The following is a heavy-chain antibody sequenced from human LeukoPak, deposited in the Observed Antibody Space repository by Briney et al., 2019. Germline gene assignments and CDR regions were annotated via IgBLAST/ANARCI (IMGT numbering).Heavy chain of an antibody. Sequence: PGGSLRLSCAASGFMFDTYSMNWVRQAPGKGLEWVSSISSLGSYIYFADSLKGRFTISRDNAKNSLYLQMNSLRAEDTAVYYCARERQVYYDFWSGYYLPLDYWGQGTLVTVSS. J-gene: IGHJ4*02. V-gene: IGHV3-21*01. CDR3: ARERQVYYDFWSGYYLPLDY. CDR2: ISSLGSYI. D-gene: IGHD3-3*01. CDR1: GFMFDTYS.